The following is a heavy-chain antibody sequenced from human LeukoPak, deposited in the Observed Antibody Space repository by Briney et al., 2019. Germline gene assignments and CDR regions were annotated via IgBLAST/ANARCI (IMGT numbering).Heavy chain of an antibody. V-gene: IGHV1-2*02. CDR1: GYTFTGYY. Sequence: ASVKVSCKASGYTFTGYYMHWVRQGPGQGLEWMGWINPNSGGTNYAQKFQGRVTMTRDTSISTAYMELSRLRSDDTAVYYCASAEWSRSHYYYYMDVWGKGTTVTVSS. CDR3: ASAEWSRSHYYYYMDV. CDR2: INPNSGGT. J-gene: IGHJ6*03. D-gene: IGHD3-3*01.